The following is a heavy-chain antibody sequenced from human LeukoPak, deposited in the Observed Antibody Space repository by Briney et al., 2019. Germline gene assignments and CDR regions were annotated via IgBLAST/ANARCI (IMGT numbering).Heavy chain of an antibody. D-gene: IGHD6-13*01. CDR1: GFTFSSYA. CDR2: IYYSGST. J-gene: IGHJ6*02. V-gene: IGHV4-59*01. CDR3: ARDRRPPYSSSPGVMDV. Sequence: GSLRLSCAASGFTFSSYAMSWIRQPPGKGLEWIGYIYYSGSTNYNPSLKSRVTISVDTSKNQFSLKLSSGTAADTAVYYCARDRRPPYSSSPGVMDVWGQGTTVTVSS.